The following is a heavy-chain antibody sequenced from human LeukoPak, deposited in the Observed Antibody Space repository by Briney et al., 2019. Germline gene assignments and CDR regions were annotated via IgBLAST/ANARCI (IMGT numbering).Heavy chain of an antibody. V-gene: IGHV3-30*02. Sequence: GGSLRLSCAASGFTFSSYGMHWVRQAPGKVLEWVAFIRYDGSNKYYADSVKGRFTISRDNSKNTLYLQMNSLRAEDTAVYYCAKLGITMIGGVWGKGTTVTISS. D-gene: IGHD3-10*02. CDR3: AKLGITMIGGV. J-gene: IGHJ6*04. CDR2: IRYDGSNK. CDR1: GFTFSSYG.